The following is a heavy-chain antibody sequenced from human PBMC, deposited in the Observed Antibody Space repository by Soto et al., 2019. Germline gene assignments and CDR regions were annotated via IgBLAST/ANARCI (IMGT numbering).Heavy chain of an antibody. V-gene: IGHV4-59*08. D-gene: IGHD1-26*01. CDR1: GGSISGYF. J-gene: IGHJ4*02. CDR3: ARKGASGSYSN. CDR2: IRYSGST. Sequence: QVQLQESGPGLVKPSETLSLTCTVSGGSISGYFWSWIRQPPGKGLEWIGIIRYSGSTDYNPSLKSRVTIAVDTSKNQFSLKLSSVSAADTAVYYCARKGASGSYSNWGQGTLVTVSS.